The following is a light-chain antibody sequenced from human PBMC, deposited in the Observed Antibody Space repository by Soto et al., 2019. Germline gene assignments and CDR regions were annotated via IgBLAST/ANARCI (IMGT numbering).Light chain of an antibody. V-gene: IGLV1-40*01. Sequence: QSALTQPPSVSGAPGQRVTISCTGSSSNIGAGYDVHWYQRLPGTAPKVLIYNNNNRPSRVPDRFSGSKSGTSASLPITGLPADDEPDYYCQSYDSSLSGSYVFGTGTKLTVL. J-gene: IGLJ1*01. CDR2: NNN. CDR1: SSNIGAGYD. CDR3: QSYDSSLSGSYV.